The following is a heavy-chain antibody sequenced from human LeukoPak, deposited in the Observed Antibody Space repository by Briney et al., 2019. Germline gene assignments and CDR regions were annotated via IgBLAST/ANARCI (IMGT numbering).Heavy chain of an antibody. J-gene: IGHJ4*02. Sequence: GGSLRLSCAASGFTFSSYSMNWVRQAPGKGLEWVSYISSSSTIYYADSVKGRFTISRDNAKNSLYLQMSSLRAEDTAVYYCARVSGSSWYGHYFDYWGQGTLVTVSS. CDR2: ISSSSTI. D-gene: IGHD6-13*01. CDR1: GFTFSSYS. CDR3: ARVSGSSWYGHYFDY. V-gene: IGHV3-48*01.